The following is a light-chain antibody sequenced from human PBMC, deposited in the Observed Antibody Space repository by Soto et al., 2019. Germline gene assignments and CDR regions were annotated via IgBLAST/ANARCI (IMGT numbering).Light chain of an antibody. Sequence: QAVVTQPPSVSGAPGQRVTISCTGSSSNIGAGYDVHWYQQLPGTAPKLLIYGNSNRPSGVPDRFSGSKSGTSASLAITGIQAEDEADYSCQSYDRRLSSQVFGGGTKVTVL. CDR2: GNS. CDR3: QSYDRRLSSQV. V-gene: IGLV1-40*01. J-gene: IGLJ2*01. CDR1: SSNIGAGYD.